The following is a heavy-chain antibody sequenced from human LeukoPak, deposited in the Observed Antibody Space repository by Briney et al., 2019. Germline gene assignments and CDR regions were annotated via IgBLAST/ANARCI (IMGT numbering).Heavy chain of an antibody. CDR1: GGSISSSSYY. J-gene: IGHJ4*02. CDR2: IYYSGST. CDR3: ARSRPSTMIVVVPPPVFDY. V-gene: IGHV4-39*01. Sequence: PSETLSLTCTVFGGSISSSSYYWGWIRQPPGKGLEWIGSIYYSGSTYYNPFLKSRVTISVDTSKNQFSLKLSPVTAADTAVYYCARSRPSTMIVVVPPPVFDYWGQGTLVTVSS. D-gene: IGHD3-22*01.